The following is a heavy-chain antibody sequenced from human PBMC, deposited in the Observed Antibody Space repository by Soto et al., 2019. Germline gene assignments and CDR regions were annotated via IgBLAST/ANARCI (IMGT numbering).Heavy chain of an antibody. CDR1: GLSFSGSA. D-gene: IGHD1-1*01. Sequence: GGSLRPSCAASGLSFSGSAIHWARQASGTGLGVVGRKRSTANSYATAYAATGKGMFTISRDDSRNTAYLQMSSLKTEDTAVYYCTRSNDERYDYGLDVWGQGTTVTVSS. J-gene: IGHJ6*02. V-gene: IGHV3-73*01. CDR3: TRSNDERYDYGLDV. CDR2: KRSTANSYAT.